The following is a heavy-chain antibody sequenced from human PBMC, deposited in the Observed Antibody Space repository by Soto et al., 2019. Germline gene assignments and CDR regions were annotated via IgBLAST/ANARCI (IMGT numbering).Heavy chain of an antibody. CDR3: ARVEGSSSWYYYYYYMDV. V-gene: IGHV3-21*01. D-gene: IGHD6-13*01. J-gene: IGHJ6*03. CDR2: ISSSSSYI. Sequence: SLRLSCAASGFTFSSYSMNWVRQAPGKGLEWVSSISSSSSYIYYADSVKGRFTISRDNAKNSLYLQMNSLRAEDTAVYYCARVEGSSSWYYYYYYMDVWGKGTTVTVSS. CDR1: GFTFSSYS.